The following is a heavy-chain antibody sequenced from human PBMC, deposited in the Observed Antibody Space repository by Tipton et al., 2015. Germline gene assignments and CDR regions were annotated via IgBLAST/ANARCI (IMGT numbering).Heavy chain of an antibody. CDR1: GYSFTSYW. D-gene: IGHD1-26*01. CDR3: ARRGSAGSFPYYFDS. CDR2: IYPGDSDP. Sequence: QLVQSGAEVKKPGESLKISCKGSGYSFTSYWISWVRQMPGKGLEWMGIIYPGDSDPRYSPSFQGQVTISADKSISTAFLQWSTLKASDSGMYYCARRGSAGSFPYYFDSWGQGTLVTVSS. J-gene: IGHJ4*02. V-gene: IGHV5-51*01.